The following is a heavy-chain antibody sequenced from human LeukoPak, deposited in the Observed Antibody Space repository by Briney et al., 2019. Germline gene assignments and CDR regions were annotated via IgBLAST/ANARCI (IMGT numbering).Heavy chain of an antibody. Sequence: KPSETLSLTCIVSGGSISSTSYYWGWIRLSPGRGLEWIGSFYYSGSIFDNRSLRSRVTISIDMSKNQFLLKLSSVTAADTAVYYCARGPGDSSGYSFDYWGQGTLVTVSS. CDR1: GGSISSTSYY. J-gene: IGHJ4*02. D-gene: IGHD3-22*01. CDR3: ARGPGDSSGYSFDY. CDR2: FYYSGSI. V-gene: IGHV4-39*07.